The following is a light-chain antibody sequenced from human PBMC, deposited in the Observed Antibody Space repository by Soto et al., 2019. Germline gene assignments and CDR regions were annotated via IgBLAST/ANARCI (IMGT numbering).Light chain of an antibody. CDR2: DAS. J-gene: IGKJ4*02. CDR1: QSVSSY. Sequence: EIVLTQSPATLYLSPGERATLSCRASQSVSSYLAWYQQKPGQAPRLLIYDASNRATGIPARFSGSGSGTDFSLTISSLEPEDCAVYYCQQRRNWPRLTFGGGTKVEI. CDR3: QQRRNWPRLT. V-gene: IGKV3-11*01.